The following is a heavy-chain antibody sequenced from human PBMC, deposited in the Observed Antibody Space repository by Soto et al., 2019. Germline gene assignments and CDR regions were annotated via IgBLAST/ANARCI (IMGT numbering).Heavy chain of an antibody. D-gene: IGHD3-22*01. CDR1: GFTFSSYA. V-gene: IGHV3-30*04. CDR3: ARQDHSGSGWFDT. CDR2: MSYDGRKK. J-gene: IGHJ5*02. Sequence: LRLSCAASGFTFSSYAIHWVRQAPGKGLEWAAVMSYDGRKKYYADSMKGRFTISRDNSKNTLYLQMNSLRADDTAVYYCARQDHSGSGWFDTWGQGTLVTVSS.